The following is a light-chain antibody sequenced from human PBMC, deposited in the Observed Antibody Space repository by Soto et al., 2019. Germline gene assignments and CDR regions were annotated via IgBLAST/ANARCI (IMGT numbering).Light chain of an antibody. CDR3: SSYTGSSTYVV. CDR2: DVN. Sequence: QSALTQPASVSGSPGQSITISCTGTSSDVGGYNYVSWYQQHPGKAPKLMMYDVNNRPSGVSNRFSGSKSGNTAYLTISGLQAEDEADYYCSSYTGSSTYVVFGGGTKLTVL. J-gene: IGLJ2*01. CDR1: SSDVGGYNY. V-gene: IGLV2-14*01.